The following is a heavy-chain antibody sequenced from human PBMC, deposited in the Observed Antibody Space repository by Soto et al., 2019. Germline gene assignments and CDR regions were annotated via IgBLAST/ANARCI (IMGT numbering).Heavy chain of an antibody. CDR1: GYTFTNYA. V-gene: IGHV1-3*01. Sequence: QAQLVQSGAEVKKPGASVKVSCKASGYTFTNYAVHWLRQAPGQGLEWMGWLNAGNGDTKYSPTVQDRVTISRDTSASIAYMELSSLRSEDTAVYYCARQGIPYNSGSGDYFYYYYNYMDVWGKGTTVTVSS. D-gene: IGHD3-10*01. J-gene: IGHJ6*03. CDR3: ARQGIPYNSGSGDYFYYYYNYMDV. CDR2: LNAGNGDT.